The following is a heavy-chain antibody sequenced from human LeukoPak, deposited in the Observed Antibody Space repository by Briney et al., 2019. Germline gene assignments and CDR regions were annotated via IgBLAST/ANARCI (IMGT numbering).Heavy chain of an antibody. CDR2: IYRGGDT. Sequence: GGSLRLSCAASGFTVSDNFLSWVRQAPGKGLEWVSVIYRGGDTYYADSVKGRFTISRDSSKNTVSLQMMSLKAEDTAVYYCARGRGSGFYGAFDYWGQGTLVTVSS. CDR3: ARGRGSGFYGAFDY. V-gene: IGHV3-66*02. J-gene: IGHJ4*02. D-gene: IGHD3-22*01. CDR1: GFTVSDNF.